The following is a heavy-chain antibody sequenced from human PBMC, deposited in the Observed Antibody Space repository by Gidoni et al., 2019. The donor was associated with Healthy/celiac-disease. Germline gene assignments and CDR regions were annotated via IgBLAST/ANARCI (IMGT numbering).Heavy chain of an antibody. D-gene: IGHD6-13*01. V-gene: IGHV1-69*10. CDR3: ARDAKVGAAAGNFDY. CDR1: GGTFSSHA. J-gene: IGHJ4*02. Sequence: QVQLVQSGAEVKKPGSSVKVSCKASGGTFSSHAISWVRQAPGQGLEWMGGIIPSLGIANYAQKFQGRVTITADKSTSTAYMELSSLRSEDTAVYYCARDAKVGAAAGNFDYWGQGTLVTVSS. CDR2: IIPSLGIA.